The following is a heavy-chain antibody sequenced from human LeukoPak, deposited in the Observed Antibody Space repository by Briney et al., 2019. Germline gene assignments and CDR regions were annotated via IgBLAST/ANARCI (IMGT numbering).Heavy chain of an antibody. V-gene: IGHV3-21*01. J-gene: IGHJ5*02. CDR2: ITTTNTYI. D-gene: IGHD3-16*01. CDR3: ARDYGIDFGGSAEFDP. CDR1: GFSFISYN. Sequence: PGGSLRLSCAASGFSFISYNMNWVRQAPGKGLEWVSSITTTNTYIYYADSVKGRFTISRDNAKNSLYLQMNSLRAEDTAVYYCARDYGIDFGGSAEFDPWGQGTLVTVSS.